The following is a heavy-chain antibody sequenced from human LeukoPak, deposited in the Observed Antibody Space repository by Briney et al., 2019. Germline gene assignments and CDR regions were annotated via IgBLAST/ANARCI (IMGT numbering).Heavy chain of an antibody. Sequence: PSETLSLTCAVYGGSFSGYYWSWIRQPPGKGLEWIGEINHSGSTNYNPSLKSRVTISVDTSKNQFSLKLSSVTAADTAVYYCARAPGSRKFVYWGQGTLVTVSS. CDR1: GGSFSGYY. V-gene: IGHV4-34*01. CDR3: ARAPGSRKFVY. CDR2: INHSGST. D-gene: IGHD1-1*01. J-gene: IGHJ4*02.